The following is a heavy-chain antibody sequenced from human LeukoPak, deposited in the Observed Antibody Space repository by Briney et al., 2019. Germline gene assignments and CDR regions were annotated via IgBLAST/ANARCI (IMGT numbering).Heavy chain of an antibody. Sequence: TSETLSLTCTVSGGSISSYYWSWIRQPPGKGLEWIGYIYYSGSTNYNPSLKSRVTISVDTSKNQFSLKLSSVTAADTAVYYCARDSTRYNWFDPWGQGTLVTVSS. V-gene: IGHV4-59*01. CDR3: ARDSTRYNWFDP. J-gene: IGHJ5*02. CDR2: IYYSGST. CDR1: GGSISSYY.